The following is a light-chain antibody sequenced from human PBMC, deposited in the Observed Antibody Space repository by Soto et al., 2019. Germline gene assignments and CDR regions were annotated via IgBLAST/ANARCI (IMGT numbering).Light chain of an antibody. CDR3: QQYNNWPYT. CDR1: QSVSSN. V-gene: IGKV3-15*01. CDR2: GAS. Sequence: EIVMTQSPATLSVSPGERATLSCRASQSVSSNLAWYQQKPGQAPRLLIYGASTRATGNPARFSGSRSGTEFTLTISSLQSEDFAVYYCQQYNNWPYTLGEGTKLEIK. J-gene: IGKJ2*01.